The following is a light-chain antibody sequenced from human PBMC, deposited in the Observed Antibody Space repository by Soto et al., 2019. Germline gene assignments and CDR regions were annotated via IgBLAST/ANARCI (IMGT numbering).Light chain of an antibody. CDR1: SSDVGGYNF. Sequence: QSALTQPPSASGSPGQSVTISCTGTSSDVGGYNFVSWYQQHPGKAPKLMIYEVSERPSGVPDRFSGSKSGNTASLAVSGLQAEHEADYSCRLSAGPNIVVFSGGTKLTVL. V-gene: IGLV2-8*01. CDR2: EVS. J-gene: IGLJ2*01. CDR3: RLSAGPNIVV.